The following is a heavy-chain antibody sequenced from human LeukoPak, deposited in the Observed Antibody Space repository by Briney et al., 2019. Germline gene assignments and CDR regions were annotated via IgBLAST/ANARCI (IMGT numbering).Heavy chain of an antibody. Sequence: ASVKVSCKASGYTFTGYYMHWVRQAPGQGLEWMGRINPNSGGTNYAQKFQGRVTMTRATSISTAYMELSRLRSDDTAVYYCARDRSSGWYEHPFDYWGQGTLVTVSS. J-gene: IGHJ4*02. V-gene: IGHV1-2*06. CDR1: GYTFTGYY. CDR3: ARDRSSGWYEHPFDY. CDR2: INPNSGGT. D-gene: IGHD6-19*01.